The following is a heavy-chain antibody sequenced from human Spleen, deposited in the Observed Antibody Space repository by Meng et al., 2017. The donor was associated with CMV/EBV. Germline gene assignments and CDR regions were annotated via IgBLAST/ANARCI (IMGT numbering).Heavy chain of an antibody. CDR2: ISTNNGET. V-gene: IGHV1-18*01. CDR3: VRDWYFYDSSGHLLNFDY. Sequence: FTSYGISWVRQAPGQGLEWMGWISTNNGETHYAQSLQGRVTMTIDTSTTTAYMELRSLGSDDTAVYYCVRDWYFYDSSGHLLNFDYWGQGTLVTVSS. J-gene: IGHJ4*02. D-gene: IGHD3-22*01. CDR1: FTSYG.